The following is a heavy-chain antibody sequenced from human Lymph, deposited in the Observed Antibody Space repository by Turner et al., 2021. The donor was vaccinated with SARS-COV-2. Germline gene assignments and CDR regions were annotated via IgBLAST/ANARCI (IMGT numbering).Heavy chain of an antibody. Sequence: QLQLQESGPGLVKPSETLSLTCTVSGGSISSSFYYWGWIRPPPGKGLEWIGSIYYSGSTYYNPSHQSRVTLSVDTSKNQFSLKLTSVTAADTAVYYCARDSPHGWFVPVFDYWGQGTLVTVSS. CDR1: GGSISSSFYY. D-gene: IGHD6-19*01. J-gene: IGHJ4*02. V-gene: IGHV4-39*02. CDR2: IYYSGST. CDR3: ARDSPHGWFVPVFDY.